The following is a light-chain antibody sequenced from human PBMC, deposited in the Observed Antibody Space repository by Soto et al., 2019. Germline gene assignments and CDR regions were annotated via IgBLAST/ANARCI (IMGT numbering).Light chain of an antibody. Sequence: EIVLTQSPATLSLSPGERATLSCRASQSVCSYFAWYQQKPGQAPRLLIYDAFSRATGIPARFSGSGSGADFTLTICRLEPEDFAVYFCLQRSSWPLTFGGGTMVELK. J-gene: IGKJ4*01. CDR1: QSVCSY. CDR2: DAF. CDR3: LQRSSWPLT. V-gene: IGKV3-11*01.